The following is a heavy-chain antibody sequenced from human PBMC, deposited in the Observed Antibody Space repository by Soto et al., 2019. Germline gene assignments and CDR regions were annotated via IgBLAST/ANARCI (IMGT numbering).Heavy chain of an antibody. V-gene: IGHV3-33*01. J-gene: IGHJ4*02. D-gene: IGHD1-26*01. CDR1: GFTFSSYG. CDR3: AREATRYVDY. Sequence: QVQLVESGGGVVQPGRSLRLSCAASGFTFSSYGMHWVRQPPGKGLEWVAVVWYDGSNKYYADSVKGRFTISRDHSTTTPYLQMNRLRAEDTAVYYCAREATRYVDYWGKGTLVTVSS. CDR2: VWYDGSNK.